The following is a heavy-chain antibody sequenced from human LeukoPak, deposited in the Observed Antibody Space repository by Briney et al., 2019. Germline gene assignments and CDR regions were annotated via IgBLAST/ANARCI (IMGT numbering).Heavy chain of an antibody. CDR1: SGSIFSYY. Sequence: SETLSLTCTVSSGSIFSYYWSWIRQPPGKGLEWIGYIYYSGSTNYNPSLKSRVTISVDTSKNQFSLKLSSVTAADTAVYYCARGADYYDSSGLDAFDIWGQGTMVTVSS. J-gene: IGHJ3*02. CDR2: IYYSGST. V-gene: IGHV4-59*01. CDR3: ARGADYYDSSGLDAFDI. D-gene: IGHD3-22*01.